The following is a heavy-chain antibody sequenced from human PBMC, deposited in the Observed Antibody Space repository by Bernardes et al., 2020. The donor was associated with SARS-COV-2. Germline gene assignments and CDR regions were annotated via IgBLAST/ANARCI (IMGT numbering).Heavy chain of an antibody. Sequence: SGTLSLTCTVSGGSMTGYYWAWIRQPAGKGLEWLGRIHTSASPPYKPPLGSRVTMSEDASKNQFYLKLTSVTAADTALYFCAREVPGAASRDYLDNWGQGILVTVSS. CDR2: IHTSASP. CDR1: GGSMTGYY. J-gene: IGHJ4*02. V-gene: IGHV4-4*07. D-gene: IGHD3-10*01. CDR3: AREVPGAASRDYLDN.